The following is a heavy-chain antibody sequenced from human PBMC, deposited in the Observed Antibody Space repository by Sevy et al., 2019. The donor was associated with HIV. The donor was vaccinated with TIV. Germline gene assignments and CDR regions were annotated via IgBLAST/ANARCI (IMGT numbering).Heavy chain of an antibody. D-gene: IGHD3-22*01. V-gene: IGHV3-30*02. J-gene: IGHJ4*02. CDR1: GFTFSSYG. Sequence: GGSLRLSCAASGFTFSSYGMHWVRQAPGKGLEWVALIRYDGSNKYYADSVKGRFTISRDNSKNTLYLQMNSLRAEDTAVYYCAKDHYDSSGYFDYWGQGTLVTVSS. CDR3: AKDHYDSSGYFDY. CDR2: IRYDGSNK.